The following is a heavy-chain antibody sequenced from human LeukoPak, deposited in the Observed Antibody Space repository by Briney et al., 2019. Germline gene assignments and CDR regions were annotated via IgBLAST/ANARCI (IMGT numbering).Heavy chain of an antibody. J-gene: IGHJ4*02. CDR3: AKGGYKYDSSGHNYLDY. CDR1: GFTFSSYE. D-gene: IGHD3-22*01. CDR2: ISSSGSTI. V-gene: IGHV3-48*03. Sequence: GGSLRLSCAASGFTFSSYEMNWVRPAQGKGLEWVSYISSSGSTIYYADSVKGRFTISRDNAKNSLYLQMNSLRAEDTAVYYCAKGGYKYDSSGHNYLDYWGQGTLVTVSS.